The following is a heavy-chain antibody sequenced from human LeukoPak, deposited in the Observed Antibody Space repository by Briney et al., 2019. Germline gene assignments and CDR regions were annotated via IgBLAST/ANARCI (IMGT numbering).Heavy chain of an antibody. J-gene: IGHJ4*02. CDR1: GYTFINYG. Sequence: GASVKVSCKASGYTFINYGINWVRQAPGQGLGWMGWISAYNGNTNYAQSLQGRVTMTTDTSTSTVYMEMRSLTSDDTAVYYCARDLDQYNGRFGGFGHDFWGQGTLVTVSS. D-gene: IGHD3-10*01. CDR2: ISAYNGNT. CDR3: ARDLDQYNGRFGGFGHDF. V-gene: IGHV1-18*01.